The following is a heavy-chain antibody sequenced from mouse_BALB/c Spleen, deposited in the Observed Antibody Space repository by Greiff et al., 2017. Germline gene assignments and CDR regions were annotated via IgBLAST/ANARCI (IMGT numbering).Heavy chain of an antibody. CDR2: ISYSGST. Sequence: EVQRVESGPGLVKPSQSLSLTCTVTGYSITSDYAWNWIRQFPGNKLEWMGYISYSGSTSYNPSLKSRISITRDTSKNQFFLQLNSVTTEDTATYYCARAAEGAWFAYWGQGTLVTVSA. J-gene: IGHJ3*01. V-gene: IGHV3-2*02. CDR1: GYSITSDYA. D-gene: IGHD1-2*01. CDR3: ARAAEGAWFAY.